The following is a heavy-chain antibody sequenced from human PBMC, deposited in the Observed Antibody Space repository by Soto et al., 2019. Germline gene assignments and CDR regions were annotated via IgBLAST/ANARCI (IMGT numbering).Heavy chain of an antibody. J-gene: IGHJ4*02. CDR3: ARLLGPYDILTGYYGDY. D-gene: IGHD3-9*01. V-gene: IGHV5-51*01. CDR2: IYPGDSDT. CDR1: GYSFTIYW. Sequence: GESLKISCNGSGYSFTIYWIGWVRQMPGKGLEWMGIIYPGDSDTRYSPSFQGQVTISADKSISTAYLQWSSLKASDTAMYYCARLLGPYDILTGYYGDYWGQGTLVTVSS.